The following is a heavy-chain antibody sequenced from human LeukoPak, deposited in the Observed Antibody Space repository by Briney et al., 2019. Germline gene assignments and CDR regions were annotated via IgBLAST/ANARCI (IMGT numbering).Heavy chain of an antibody. J-gene: IGHJ4*02. D-gene: IGHD1-26*01. CDR3: ASPSGSYSY. CDR2: ISYDGSNK. Sequence: GGSLRLSCAASGFTFSSYAMHWVRQAPGKGLEWVAVISYDGSNKYYAGSVKGRFTISRDNSKNTLYLQMNSLRAEDTAVYYCASPSGSYSYWGQGTLVTVSS. CDR1: GFTFSSYA. V-gene: IGHV3-30*04.